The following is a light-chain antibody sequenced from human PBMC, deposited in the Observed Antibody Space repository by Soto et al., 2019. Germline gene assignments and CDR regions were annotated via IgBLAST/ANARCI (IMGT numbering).Light chain of an antibody. V-gene: IGKV3D-20*02. CDR2: GAS. Sequence: EIVLTQSPGTLSLSPGERATLSCRASQSLTSSYLAWYQQKPGQSPRLLIYGASRRATGIPDRFSGSGSGTDFTLTISSLQSEDFAVYYCQQRSNWPPITFGQGTRLEIK. CDR1: QSLTSSY. J-gene: IGKJ5*01. CDR3: QQRSNWPPIT.